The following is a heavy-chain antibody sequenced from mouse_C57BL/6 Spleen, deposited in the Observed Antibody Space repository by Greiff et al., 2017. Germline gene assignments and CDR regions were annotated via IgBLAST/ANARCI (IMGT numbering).Heavy chain of an antibody. CDR1: GFNIKDYY. J-gene: IGHJ1*03. D-gene: IGHD1-1*01. CDR3: TYYYGSSYDWYFDV. V-gene: IGHV14-1*01. Sequence: EVQLQQSGAELVRPGASVKLSCTASGFNIKDYYMHWVKQRPEQGLEWIGRIDPEDGDTEYAPQFQGKATMTADTSSNTAYLQLSSLTSEDTAVYYCTYYYGSSYDWYFDVWGTGTTVTVSS. CDR2: IDPEDGDT.